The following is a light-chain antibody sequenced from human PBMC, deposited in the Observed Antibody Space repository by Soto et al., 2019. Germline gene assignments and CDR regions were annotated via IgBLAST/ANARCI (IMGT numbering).Light chain of an antibody. Sequence: DIQMPQSPSSLSASLGDRVTITCRASQIISRYLNWYQQKPGKAPKLLIYDASNLERGVPSRFSGSASGTDFSLTVDSRQPEDTATYYCQQSDPPPYTFGQGTKVDIK. J-gene: IGKJ2*01. CDR1: QIISRY. CDR3: QQSDPPPYT. CDR2: DAS. V-gene: IGKV1-33*01.